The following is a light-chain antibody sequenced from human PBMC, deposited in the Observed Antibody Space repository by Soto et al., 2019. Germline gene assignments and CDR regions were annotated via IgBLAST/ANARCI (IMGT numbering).Light chain of an antibody. CDR3: QQRSKRPLT. V-gene: IGKV3-11*01. CDR2: DAS. Sequence: DIVLTQSPATLSLSPGERATLSCRASQSVSSYLAWYQHKPGQAPSLLIYDASNRATGVPARFSGSGSGTDFTLTITALEPEDFALYYCQQRSKRPLTFGGGTKVDI. CDR1: QSVSSY. J-gene: IGKJ4*01.